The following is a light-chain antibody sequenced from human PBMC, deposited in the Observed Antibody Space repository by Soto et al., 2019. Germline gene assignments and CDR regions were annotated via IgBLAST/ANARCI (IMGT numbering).Light chain of an antibody. CDR1: QRVASW. CDR2: KAS. V-gene: IGKV1-5*03. Sequence: DIQMTQSPSTLSASVGDRVTVTCRASQRVASWLAWYQQKPGKAPKLLIYKASTLESGVPSRFSGSESGTEFTLTISSLQPDDSATYYCQQYYTYSFTFGSGTTVDIK. J-gene: IGKJ3*01. CDR3: QQYYTYSFT.